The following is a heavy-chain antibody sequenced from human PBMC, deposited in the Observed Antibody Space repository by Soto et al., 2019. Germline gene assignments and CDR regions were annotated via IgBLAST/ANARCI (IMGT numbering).Heavy chain of an antibody. CDR2: INSNSGAT. CDR1: GYSFAVFY. J-gene: IGHJ3*01. CDR3: AIIMTHSASCDS. V-gene: IGHV1-2*04. D-gene: IGHD3-16*01. Sequence: ASVKVSCTASGYSFAVFYIHWMRQAPGQGLEWVGSINSNSGATTYAQKFQDSVAMTRDTSVSTAYMDLNRLTSDDTAIYYCAIIMTHSASCDSGGYGTRV.